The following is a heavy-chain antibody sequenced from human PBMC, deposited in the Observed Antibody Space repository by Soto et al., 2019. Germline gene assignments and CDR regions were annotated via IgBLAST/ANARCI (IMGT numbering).Heavy chain of an antibody. CDR1: GFTFSSYW. CDR3: ARVNYLIHYYGMDV. CDR2: INSDGSST. D-gene: IGHD1-7*01. Sequence: GGSLRLSCAASGFTFSSYWMHWVRQAPGKGLVWVSRINSDGSSTSYADSVKGRFTISRDNAKNTLYLQMNSLRAEDTAEYYCARVNYLIHYYGMDVWGQGTTVTVSS. V-gene: IGHV3-74*01. J-gene: IGHJ6*02.